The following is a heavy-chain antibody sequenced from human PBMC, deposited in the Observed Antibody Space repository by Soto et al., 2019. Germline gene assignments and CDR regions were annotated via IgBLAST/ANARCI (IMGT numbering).Heavy chain of an antibody. J-gene: IGHJ5*02. CDR3: ARAAGRFGELYWFDP. CDR1: GYTFTSYN. CDR2: INPLGFST. Sequence: QVQLVQSGAEVKKPGASVKVSCKASGYTFTSYNMHWVRQAPGQGLEWVGMINPLGFSTTYAQKFRGRVTRTRDTSTSTVDMELTNLRSDDRAVYYCARAAGRFGELYWFDPLGQGTLVTVSP. V-gene: IGHV1-46*01. D-gene: IGHD3-10*01.